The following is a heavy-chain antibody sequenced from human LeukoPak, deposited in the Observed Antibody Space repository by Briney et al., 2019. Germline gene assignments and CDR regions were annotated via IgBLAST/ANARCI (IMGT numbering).Heavy chain of an antibody. CDR3: AREAGRVTMVRGVISPYYFDY. V-gene: IGHV1-18*04. CDR1: GYTFTSYG. D-gene: IGHD3-10*01. CDR2: ISAYNGNT. Sequence: ASVNVSCTASGYTFTSYGISWVRQAPGQGLEWMGWISAYNGNTNYAQKLQGRVTMTTDTSTSTAYMELRSLRSDDTAVYYCAREAGRVTMVRGVISPYYFDYWGQGPLVTVSS. J-gene: IGHJ4*02.